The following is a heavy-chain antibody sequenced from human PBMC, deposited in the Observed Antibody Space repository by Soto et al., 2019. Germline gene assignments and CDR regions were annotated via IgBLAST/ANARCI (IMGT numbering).Heavy chain of an antibody. J-gene: IGHJ4*02. V-gene: IGHV1-69*06. D-gene: IGHD4-17*01. CDR2: IIPIFGTA. CDR1: GGTFSSYA. CDR3: ASNDYGGPDDY. Sequence: VASVKVSCKASGGTFSSYAISWVRQAPGQGLEWMGGIIPIFGTANYAQKFQGRVTITADKSTSTAYMELSSLRSEDTAVYYCASNDYGGPDDYWGQGTLVTVSS.